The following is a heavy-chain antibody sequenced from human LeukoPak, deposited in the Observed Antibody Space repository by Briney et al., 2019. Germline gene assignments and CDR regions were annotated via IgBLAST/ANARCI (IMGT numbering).Heavy chain of an antibody. J-gene: IGHJ4*02. V-gene: IGHV1-18*01. Sequence: AASVKVSCKASGYTFTSYGISWVRQAPGQGLEWMGWISAYNGNTNYAQKLQGRVTMTTDTSTSTAYMELRSLRSDDTAVYYCASWGYYYDSSGYYLYFDYWGQGTLVTVSS. CDR2: ISAYNGNT. D-gene: IGHD3-22*01. CDR3: ASWGYYYDSSGYYLYFDY. CDR1: GYTFTSYG.